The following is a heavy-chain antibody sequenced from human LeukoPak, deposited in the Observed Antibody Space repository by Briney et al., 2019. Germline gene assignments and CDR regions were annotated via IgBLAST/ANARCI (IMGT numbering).Heavy chain of an antibody. V-gene: IGHV3-30*02. Sequence: PGGSLRLSCAASGFTFSSYGMHWVRQAPGKGLEWVAFIRYDGSNKYYADSVKGRFTISRDNAKNSLYLQMNSLRAEDTAVYYCASEGAYYYDSSGYYPLDYWGQGTLVTVSS. D-gene: IGHD3-22*01. J-gene: IGHJ4*02. CDR2: IRYDGSNK. CDR1: GFTFSSYG. CDR3: ASEGAYYYDSSGYYPLDY.